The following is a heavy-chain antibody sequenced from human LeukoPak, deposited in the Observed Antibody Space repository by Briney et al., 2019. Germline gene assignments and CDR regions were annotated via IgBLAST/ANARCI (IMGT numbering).Heavy chain of an antibody. Sequence: SVKVSCKASGGTFSSYAISWVRQAPGQGLEWMGGIIPIFGTANYAQKFQGGVTITADESTSTAYMELSSLRSEDTAVYYCARDRATYSSSSSWLDPWGQGTLDTVSS. D-gene: IGHD6-6*01. J-gene: IGHJ5*02. CDR3: ARDRATYSSSSSWLDP. CDR2: IIPIFGTA. CDR1: GGTFSSYA. V-gene: IGHV1-69*13.